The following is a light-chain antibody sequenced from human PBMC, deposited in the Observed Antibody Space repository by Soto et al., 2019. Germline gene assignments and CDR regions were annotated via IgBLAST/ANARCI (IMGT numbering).Light chain of an antibody. CDR2: AAS. J-gene: IGKJ3*01. Sequence: DIQLTQSPSFLSASVGDRVTITCRASQGISSYLAWYQQKPGKAPKLLIYAASTLQSGVPSRFSGSGSGTEFPLTISRLQPEDFATYYCQQLNSYPPFTFGPGTKVDI. CDR3: QQLNSYPPFT. CDR1: QGISSY. V-gene: IGKV1-9*01.